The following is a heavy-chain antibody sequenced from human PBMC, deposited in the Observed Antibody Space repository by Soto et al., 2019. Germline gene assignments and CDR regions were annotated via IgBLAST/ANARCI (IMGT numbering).Heavy chain of an antibody. V-gene: IGHV5-51*01. D-gene: IGHD6-13*01. CDR2: INPGDSDT. CDR1: GYSFTRHW. Sequence: PGESLKISCKANGYSFTRHWIGWVRQMPGKGLEWMAVINPGDSDTRYSPSFQGQVTISADKSISTAYLQWSSLKASDTAMYYCARRGKIAAAYGMDVWGQGTTVTVSS. CDR3: ARRGKIAAAYGMDV. J-gene: IGHJ6*02.